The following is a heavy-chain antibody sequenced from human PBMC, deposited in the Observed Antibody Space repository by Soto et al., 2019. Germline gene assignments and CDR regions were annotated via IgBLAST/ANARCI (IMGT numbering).Heavy chain of an antibody. Sequence: GGSLRLSCAASAFTFSDYHMHWVRQGQGKGPVCVSAISGDGGRTYYAGSVRGRFTISRDNAKSTVYLQMNSLRADDTAVYFCVRDFMTMAGIQWGQGTLVTVSS. D-gene: IGHD6-19*01. V-gene: IGHV3-74*01. CDR1: AFTFSDYH. CDR3: VRDFMTMAGIQ. J-gene: IGHJ4*02. CDR2: ISGDGGRT.